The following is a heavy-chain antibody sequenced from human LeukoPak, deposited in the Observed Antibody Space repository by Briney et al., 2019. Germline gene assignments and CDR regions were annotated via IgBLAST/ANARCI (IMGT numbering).Heavy chain of an antibody. D-gene: IGHD3-22*01. CDR3: ARQEYYYDSSGYYYFDY. CDR1: GGSISSSNW. Sequence: SGTLSLTCAVSGGSISSSNWWSWVRQPPGKGLEWIGEIYHSGSTNYNPSLKSRVTISVDKSKNQFSLKLSSVTAADTAVYYCARQEYYYDSSGYYYFDYWGQGTLVTVSS. J-gene: IGHJ4*02. V-gene: IGHV4-4*02. CDR2: IYHSGST.